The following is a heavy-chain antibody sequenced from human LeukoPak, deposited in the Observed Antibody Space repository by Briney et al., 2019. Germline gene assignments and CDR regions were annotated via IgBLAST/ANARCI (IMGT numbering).Heavy chain of an antibody. CDR3: GRAATVTSKTFDY. CDR1: GGTFSSYA. Sequence: SVKVSCKASGGTFSSYAISWVRQAPGQGLEWMGRIIPIFGIANYAQKFQGRVTITADKSTSTAYMELSSLRSEDTAVYYCGRAATVTSKTFDYWGQGTLVTVSS. V-gene: IGHV1-69*04. CDR2: IIPIFGIA. D-gene: IGHD4-17*01. J-gene: IGHJ4*02.